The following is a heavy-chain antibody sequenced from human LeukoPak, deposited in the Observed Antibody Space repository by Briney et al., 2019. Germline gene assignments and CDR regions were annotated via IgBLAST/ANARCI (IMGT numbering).Heavy chain of an antibody. Sequence: SVKVSCKAFGGTFSSYAITWVRQAPGQGLEWMGGITPIFTTANYAQKFQGRVTITTDESTSTAYMELSSLRSEDTAVYYCARTDTAMVSYWGQGTLVTVSS. CDR1: GGTFSSYA. V-gene: IGHV1-69*05. CDR3: ARTDTAMVSY. J-gene: IGHJ4*02. D-gene: IGHD5-18*01. CDR2: ITPIFTTA.